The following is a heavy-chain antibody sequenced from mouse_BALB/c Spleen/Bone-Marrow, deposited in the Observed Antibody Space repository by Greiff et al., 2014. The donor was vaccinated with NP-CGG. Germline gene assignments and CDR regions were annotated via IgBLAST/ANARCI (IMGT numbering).Heavy chain of an antibody. J-gene: IGHJ3*01. Sequence: EVKLMESGAKLVKPGASVKLSCTASGFNIKDTYMHWVKQRPEQGLEWIGRIDPANGNTKYDPKFQGKATITADTSSNTAYLQLSSLTSEDTAVYYCAIYYYGSSGFAYWGQGTLVTVSA. CDR1: GFNIKDTY. V-gene: IGHV14-3*02. CDR2: IDPANGNT. D-gene: IGHD1-1*01. CDR3: AIYYYGSSGFAY.